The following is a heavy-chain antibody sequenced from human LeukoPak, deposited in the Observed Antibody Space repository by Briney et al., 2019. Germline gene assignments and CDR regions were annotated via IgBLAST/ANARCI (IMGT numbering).Heavy chain of an antibody. CDR3: ANYYGSGSPPYYYYMDV. D-gene: IGHD3-10*01. V-gene: IGHV3-30*02. Sequence: GGSLCLSCAASGVSFSNYGMHWVRQAPGKGLEWVAYMNYDGSSKWYADSVKGRFTISRDNSKNTLYLQMNSLRAEGTAVYYCANYYGSGSPPYYYYMDVWGKGTTVTVSS. CDR1: GVSFSNYG. J-gene: IGHJ6*03. CDR2: MNYDGSSK.